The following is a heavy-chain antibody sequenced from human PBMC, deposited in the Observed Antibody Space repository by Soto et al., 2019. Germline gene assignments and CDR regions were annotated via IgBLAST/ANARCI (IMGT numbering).Heavy chain of an antibody. CDR2: ISSNGKNT. V-gene: IGHV3-64D*06. D-gene: IGHD2-2*01. CDR1: GFTFSSYS. J-gene: IGHJ4*02. CDR3: VKIGTTSRNFSDY. Sequence: GGSLRLSCSASGFTFSSYSIHWVRQAPGKGLEYVSAISSNGKNTYYADSVKGRFIISRDNSKNTLYLQMSSLRAEDTAVYYCVKIGTTSRNFSDYWGQGTLVTVSS.